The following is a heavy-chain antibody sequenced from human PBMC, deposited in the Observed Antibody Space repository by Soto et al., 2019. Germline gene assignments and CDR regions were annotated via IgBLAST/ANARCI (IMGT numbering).Heavy chain of an antibody. D-gene: IGHD3-3*01. CDR2: ISGSGGST. CDR1: GFTFSSYA. J-gene: IGHJ4*02. V-gene: IGHV3-23*01. Sequence: GSLRLSCAASGFTFSSYAMSWVRQAPGKGLEWVSAISGSGGSTYYADSVKGRFTISRDNSKNTLYLQMNSLRAEDTAVYYCASIWSGYYPVDYWGQGTLVTVSS. CDR3: ASIWSGYYPVDY.